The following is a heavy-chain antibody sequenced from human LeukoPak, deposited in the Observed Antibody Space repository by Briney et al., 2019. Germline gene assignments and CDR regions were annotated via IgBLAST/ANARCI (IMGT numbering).Heavy chain of an antibody. Sequence: GGSLRLSCVVSGFTFSDAWMSWVRQAPGKGLECVGRIERNTDGGTADYAAPVKGRFSISRDDSTNTVFLQMNTLLNEDTAVYFCVSQYFDLWGQGTLVTVSS. CDR2: IERNTDGGTA. D-gene: IGHD2/OR15-2a*01. J-gene: IGHJ4*02. V-gene: IGHV3-15*04. CDR1: GFTFSDAW. CDR3: VSQYFDL.